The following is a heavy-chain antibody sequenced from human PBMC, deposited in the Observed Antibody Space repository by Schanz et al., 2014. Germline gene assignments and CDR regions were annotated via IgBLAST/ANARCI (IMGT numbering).Heavy chain of an antibody. CDR3: AKELRPGTERPRGNFDY. V-gene: IGHV3-9*01. J-gene: IGHJ4*02. Sequence: EEQLVESGGGLVQPGRSLRLSCAASGFMFEDYDMHWVRQAPGKGLEWVSGISWNGGTKDYADSVKGRFTISRDNAKNSLYLQMNGLRPEDTAFYYCAKELRPGTERPRGNFDYWGQGTLVTVSS. CDR1: GFMFEDYD. CDR2: ISWNGGTK. D-gene: IGHD6-13*01.